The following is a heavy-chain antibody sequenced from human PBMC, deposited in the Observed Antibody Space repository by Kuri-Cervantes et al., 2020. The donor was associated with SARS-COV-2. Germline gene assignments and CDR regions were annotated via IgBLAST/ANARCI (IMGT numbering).Heavy chain of an antibody. CDR2: ISVSGGDT. J-gene: IGHJ4*02. Sequence: GGSLRLSCPASGSTFSSYAMAWVRQAPGKGLERVSDISVSGGDTHYADSVRGRFTISRDNSKNTLYLQVNSLRAEDTAVYFCAKVNGILGSAWYGRAHFDYWGQGTLVTVSS. CDR1: GSTFSSYA. D-gene: IGHD6-19*01. V-gene: IGHV3-23*01. CDR3: AKVNGILGSAWYGRAHFDY.